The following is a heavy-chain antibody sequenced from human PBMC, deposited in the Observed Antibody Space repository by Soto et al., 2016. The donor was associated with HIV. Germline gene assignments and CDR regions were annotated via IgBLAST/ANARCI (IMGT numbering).Heavy chain of an antibody. CDR2: IWSHGRRQ. V-gene: IGHV3-33*01. D-gene: IGHD3-3*01. CDR3: ARDLLGVVISPIGY. CDR1: GFTFRDYG. J-gene: IGHJ4*02. Sequence: VQLVESGGGVVQPGRSLRLSCAASGFTFRDYGMHWVRQSPGKGLEWVAVIWSHGRRQYYADSVKGRFTISRDNSKNTLYLQMNGLKAEDTAMYYCARDLLGVVISPIGYWGQGTPGHRLL.